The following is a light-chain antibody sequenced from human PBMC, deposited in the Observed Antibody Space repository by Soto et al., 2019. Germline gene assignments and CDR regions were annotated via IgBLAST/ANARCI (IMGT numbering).Light chain of an antibody. Sequence: IVLTQSPSTLYLSPGQRATLSCRARQSVSNNYLAWYQQKPGQAPRLLIYDASNRETGIPARFSGSGAGTEFTLTITRLQPEDSAVYYYQQYTGPPTTFGQGTRLEIK. V-gene: IGKV3-20*01. CDR1: QSVSNNY. CDR3: QQYTGPPTT. CDR2: DAS. J-gene: IGKJ5*01.